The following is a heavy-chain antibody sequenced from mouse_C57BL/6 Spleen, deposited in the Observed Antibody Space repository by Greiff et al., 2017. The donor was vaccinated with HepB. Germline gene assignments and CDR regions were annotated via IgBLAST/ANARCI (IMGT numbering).Heavy chain of an antibody. J-gene: IGHJ3*01. D-gene: IGHD2-1*01. V-gene: IGHV5-9*01. CDR1: GFTFSSYT. CDR3: ARQDFYYGNYGGTY. CDR2: ISGGGGNT. Sequence: EVKLMESGGGLVKPGGSLKLSCAASGFTFSSYTMSWVRQTPEKRLEWVATISGGGGNTYYPDSVKGRFTISRDNAKNTLYLQMSSLRSEDTALYYCARQDFYYGNYGGTYWGQGTLVTVSA.